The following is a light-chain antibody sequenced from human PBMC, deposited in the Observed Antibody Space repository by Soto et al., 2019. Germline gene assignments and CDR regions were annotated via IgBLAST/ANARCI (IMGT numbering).Light chain of an antibody. Sequence: DIQMTQSPSSMSASVGDRVTITCRASETINNYLRWYRQKPGKAPELLISAASSLQSGVPSRFSGGGAGTDFTLTISSLQPEDFATYYCQHSYGAPLTFGGGTKVAIK. J-gene: IGKJ4*01. CDR3: QHSYGAPLT. CDR2: AAS. V-gene: IGKV1-39*01. CDR1: ETINNY.